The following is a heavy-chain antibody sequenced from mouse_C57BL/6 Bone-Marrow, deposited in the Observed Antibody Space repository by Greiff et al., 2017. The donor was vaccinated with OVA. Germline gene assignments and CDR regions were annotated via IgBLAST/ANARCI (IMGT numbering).Heavy chain of an antibody. CDR2: IYPRSGNT. J-gene: IGHJ2*01. Sequence: VKVVESGAELARPGASVKLSCKASGYTFTSYGISWVKQRTGQGLEWIGEIYPRSGNTYYNEKFKGKATLTADKSSSTAYMELRSLTSEDSAVYFCARYYGFDYWGQGTTLTVSS. V-gene: IGHV1-81*01. CDR3: ARYYGFDY. CDR1: GYTFTSYG. D-gene: IGHD1-1*01.